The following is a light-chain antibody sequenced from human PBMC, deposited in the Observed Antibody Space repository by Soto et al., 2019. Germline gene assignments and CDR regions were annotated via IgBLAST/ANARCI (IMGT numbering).Light chain of an antibody. CDR1: SSDVGGYNF. J-gene: IGLJ2*01. CDR3: SSYTSSTTRVI. V-gene: IGLV2-14*01. Sequence: QSALTQPASVSGSPGQSITISCTGTSSDVGGYNFVSWFQQHPGKAPKLMIYDVSHRPSGVSIRFAGSKSGNTASLTISGLQAEDEADYYCSSYTSSTTRVIFGGGTQLTVL. CDR2: DVS.